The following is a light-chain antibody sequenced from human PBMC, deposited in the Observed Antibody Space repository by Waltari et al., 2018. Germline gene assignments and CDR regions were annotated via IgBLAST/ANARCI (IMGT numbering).Light chain of an antibody. Sequence: QSALTQPASVSGSPGQSITISCTGTSSDVGGYNYVSWYQQHPGKAPKVMIYDVSNRPPGVSNRFSGSKSGNTASLTISGLQAEDEADYYCTSYTSSSAPWVFGGGTKLTVL. V-gene: IGLV2-14*03. CDR3: TSYTSSSAPWV. CDR1: SSDVGGYNY. CDR2: DVS. J-gene: IGLJ3*02.